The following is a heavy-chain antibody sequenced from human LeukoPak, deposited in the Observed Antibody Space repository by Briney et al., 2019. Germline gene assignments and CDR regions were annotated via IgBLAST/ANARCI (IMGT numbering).Heavy chain of an antibody. CDR1: GGSFSGYY. CDR3: ARDPNGWYYFDY. CDR2: INHSGST. D-gene: IGHD6-19*01. V-gene: IGHV4-34*01. Sequence: SETLSLTCAVYGGSFSGYYWSWIRQPPGKGLEWIGEINHSGSTNYNPSLKSRVTISVDTSKNQFSLKLSSVTAADTAVYYCARDPNGWYYFDYWGQGTLVTVSS. J-gene: IGHJ4*02.